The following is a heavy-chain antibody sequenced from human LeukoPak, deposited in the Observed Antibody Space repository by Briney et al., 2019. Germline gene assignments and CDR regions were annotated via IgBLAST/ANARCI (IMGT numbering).Heavy chain of an antibody. J-gene: IGHJ4*02. V-gene: IGHV3-48*01. Sequence: GGSLRLSCAASGFTFSSYSMNWVRQAPGKGLEWVSYISSSSSTIYYADSVKGRFTISRDNAKNSLYLQMNSLRAEDTAVYYCARDITILGVVGGQGPLVTVSS. CDR2: ISSSSSTI. CDR1: GFTFSSYS. CDR3: ARDITILGVV. D-gene: IGHD3-3*01.